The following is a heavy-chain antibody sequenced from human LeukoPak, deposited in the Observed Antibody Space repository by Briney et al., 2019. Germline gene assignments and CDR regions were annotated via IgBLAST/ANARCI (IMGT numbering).Heavy chain of an antibody. Sequence: GRSLRLSCTASGFTFRSYDMNWVRQAPGKGLEWVAVISFDGNNKYYADSVKGRFTISRDNSRTPLYLQMNSLRPEDTAVYYCARGRSFDYWGQGTLVTVSS. CDR2: ISFDGNNK. CDR1: GFTFRSYD. CDR3: ARGRSFDY. V-gene: IGHV3-30-3*01. J-gene: IGHJ4*02.